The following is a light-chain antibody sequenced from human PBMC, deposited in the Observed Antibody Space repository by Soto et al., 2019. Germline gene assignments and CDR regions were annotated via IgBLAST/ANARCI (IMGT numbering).Light chain of an antibody. CDR1: SSDVGAYNY. J-gene: IGLJ1*01. CDR2: EVS. V-gene: IGLV2-14*01. CDR3: SSYTSRGTRV. Sequence: QSVLTQPASVSGSPGQSITISCTGTSSDVGAYNYVSWYQQNPGKAPELVIYEVSNRPSGASNRFSGSKSGNTASLTISGRQAEDEADYYCSSYTSRGTRVFGTGTKLTVL.